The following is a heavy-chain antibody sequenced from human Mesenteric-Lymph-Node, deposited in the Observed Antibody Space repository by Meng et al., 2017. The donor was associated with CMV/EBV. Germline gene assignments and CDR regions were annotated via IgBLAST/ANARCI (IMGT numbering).Heavy chain of an antibody. CDR3: ARDVTLPGRVQTFDS. CDR2: ISGTGEST. D-gene: IGHD3-10*01. Sequence: GESLKISCAASGFAFSSYAMTWVRQAPGKGLEWVSGISGTGESTFYADSVNGRFTISRDNSKNTLYLQLNSVRAEDMAIYYCARDVTLPGRVQTFDSWGQGTLVTVSS. CDR1: GFAFSSYA. J-gene: IGHJ4*02. V-gene: IGHV3-23*01.